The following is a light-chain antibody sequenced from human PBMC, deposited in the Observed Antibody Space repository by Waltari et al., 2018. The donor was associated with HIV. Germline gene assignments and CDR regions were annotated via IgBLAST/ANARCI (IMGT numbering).Light chain of an antibody. CDR3: AAWDDSLSGQWV. J-gene: IGLJ3*02. Sequence: QSVLTQPPSASGTPGQRFTISCSGSSSNFGSNFVYWSQQLPGTAPKLLIYRNNQRPSGVPDRFSGSKSGTSASLAISGLRSEDEADYYCAAWDDSLSGQWVFGGGTKLTVL. CDR1: SSNFGSNF. CDR2: RNN. V-gene: IGLV1-47*01.